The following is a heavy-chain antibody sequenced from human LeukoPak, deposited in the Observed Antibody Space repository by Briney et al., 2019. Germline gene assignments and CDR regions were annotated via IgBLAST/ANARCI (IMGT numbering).Heavy chain of an antibody. D-gene: IGHD3-22*01. CDR1: GGSVSSGSYY. CDR3: ARDSYDSSGFDY. Sequence: SETLSLTCTVSGGSVSSGSYYWSWIRQPPGTGLEWIGYIYYSGSTNYNPSLKSRVTISVDTSKNQFSLKLSSVTAADTAVYYCARDSYDSSGFDYWGQGTLVTVSS. CDR2: IYYSGST. V-gene: IGHV4-61*01. J-gene: IGHJ4*02.